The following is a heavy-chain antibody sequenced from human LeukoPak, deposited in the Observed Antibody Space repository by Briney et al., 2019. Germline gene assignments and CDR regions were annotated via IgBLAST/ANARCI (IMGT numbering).Heavy chain of an antibody. V-gene: IGHV1-2*02. J-gene: IGHJ6*03. CDR1: GYIFTGHL. Sequence: ASVKVSCKGSGYIFTGHLIHWVRQAPGQGLEWMGWINPNSGATTYAQKFKGRVTMTRYTSINTAYMEMSGLRSDDTAMYFCARDERRGYSGYDPYYMDVWGKGTTLAVSS. D-gene: IGHD5-12*01. CDR3: ARDERRGYSGYDPYYMDV. CDR2: INPNSGAT.